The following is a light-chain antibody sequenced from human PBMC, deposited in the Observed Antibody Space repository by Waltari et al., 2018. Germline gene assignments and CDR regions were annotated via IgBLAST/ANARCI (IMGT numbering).Light chain of an antibody. CDR3: CSYAGKWV. CDR1: RIDVAGYNY. V-gene: IGLV2-11*01. J-gene: IGLJ3*02. Sequence: QSALTQPRSVSGSPGQSVPIPCTGNRIDVAGYNYVSWYQQHPGKAPKVMIYDVFKRPSGVPDRFSASKSGNTAALTISGLQAEDEADYYCCSYAGKWVFGGGTKLTVL. CDR2: DVF.